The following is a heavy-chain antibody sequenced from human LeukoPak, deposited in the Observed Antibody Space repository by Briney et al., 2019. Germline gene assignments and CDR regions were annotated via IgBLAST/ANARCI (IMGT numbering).Heavy chain of an antibody. CDR1: GYTFTSYD. J-gene: IGHJ4*02. CDR3: ARGISSVRGVITASEDY. CDR2: MNPNSGNT. D-gene: IGHD3-10*01. Sequence: ASVKVSCKASGYTFTSYDINWVRQATGQGLEWMGWMNPNSGNTGYAQKFQGRVTMTRNTSISTAYMELSSLRSEDTAVYYCARGISSVRGVITASEDYWGQGTLVTVSS. V-gene: IGHV1-8*01.